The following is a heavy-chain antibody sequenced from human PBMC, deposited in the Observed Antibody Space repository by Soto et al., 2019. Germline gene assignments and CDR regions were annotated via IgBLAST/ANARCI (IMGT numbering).Heavy chain of an antibody. D-gene: IGHD2-8*01. Sequence: PSETLSLTCAVYGGSFSGYYWSWIRQPPGKGLEWIGEINHSGSTNYNPSLKSRVTISVDTSKNQFSLKLSSVTAADTAVYYCARIPRRGVMVYAISRDRQYFDYWGQGTLVTVSS. V-gene: IGHV4-34*01. CDR3: ARIPRRGVMVYAISRDRQYFDY. CDR2: INHSGST. CDR1: GGSFSGYY. J-gene: IGHJ4*02.